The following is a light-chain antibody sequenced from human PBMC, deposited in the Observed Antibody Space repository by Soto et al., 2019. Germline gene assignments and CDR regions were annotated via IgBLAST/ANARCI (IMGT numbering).Light chain of an antibody. CDR1: SSDVGSSNL. J-gene: IGLJ3*02. V-gene: IGLV2-23*01. Sequence: QSALTQPASVSGSPGQSITISCTGTSSDVGSSNLVSWYQQHPGKAPKLMIYEGSKRPSGVSDRFSGSKTVNTASLTISGLQAEDEGDYYCCSYAGSSTWVFGGGTKLTVL. CDR2: EGS. CDR3: CSYAGSSTWV.